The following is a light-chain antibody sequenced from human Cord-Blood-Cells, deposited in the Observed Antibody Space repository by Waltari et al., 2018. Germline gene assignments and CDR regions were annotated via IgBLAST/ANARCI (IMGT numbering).Light chain of an antibody. Sequence: QSVLTQPPSASGTPGQRVTISCSGSTSNIGSNTVNCYQQLPGKAPKLPIYSNNQRPSGVPDRFSGSKSGTSASLAISGLQSEDEADYYCAAWDDSLNGWVFGGGTKLTVL. V-gene: IGLV1-44*01. CDR2: SNN. CDR1: TSNIGSNT. CDR3: AAWDDSLNGWV. J-gene: IGLJ3*02.